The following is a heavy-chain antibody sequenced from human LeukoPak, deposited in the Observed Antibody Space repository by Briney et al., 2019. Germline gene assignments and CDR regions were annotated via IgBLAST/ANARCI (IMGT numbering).Heavy chain of an antibody. V-gene: IGHV3-21*01. CDR1: GFTFSSYG. D-gene: IGHD6-19*01. J-gene: IGHJ4*02. CDR3: ARSGGSGWYSDY. CDR2: VSSSSVFI. Sequence: GGSLRLSCAASGFTFSSYGMNWVRQAPGEGLEWVSAVSSSSVFIFYADSVKGRFTISRVNAKDSLYLQMNSLRADDTAVYYCARSGGSGWYSDYWGQGTLVTVSS.